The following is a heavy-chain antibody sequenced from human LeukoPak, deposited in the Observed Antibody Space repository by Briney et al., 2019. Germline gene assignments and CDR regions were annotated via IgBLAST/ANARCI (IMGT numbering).Heavy chain of an antibody. CDR3: ARDKVYYDILTGSFYYYMDV. D-gene: IGHD3-9*01. Sequence: GGSLRLSCAASGFTFSNYGMHWVRQAPGKGLEWVAFIRFDGTSKYYADSVKGRFTIPRDNSKNTLYLQMNSLRAEDTAVYYCARDKVYYDILTGSFYYYMDVWGKGTTVTVSS. CDR1: GFTFSNYG. V-gene: IGHV3-30*02. J-gene: IGHJ6*03. CDR2: IRFDGTSK.